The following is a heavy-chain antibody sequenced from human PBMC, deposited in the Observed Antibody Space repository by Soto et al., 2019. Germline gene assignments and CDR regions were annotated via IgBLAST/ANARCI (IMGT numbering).Heavy chain of an antibody. D-gene: IGHD6-13*01. CDR1: GGSISSGGYF. J-gene: IGHJ4*02. CDR2: IYHRGST. V-gene: IGHV4-30-2*01. Sequence: PSETLSLTCAVSGGSISSGGYFWSWIRQPPGKGLEWIGYIYHRGSTNYNPSLKSRVTISVDKSRNQFSLKLSSVTAADTAVYYCAKEQKDSSTWSELNYWGQGTLVTVSS. CDR3: AKEQKDSSTWSELNY.